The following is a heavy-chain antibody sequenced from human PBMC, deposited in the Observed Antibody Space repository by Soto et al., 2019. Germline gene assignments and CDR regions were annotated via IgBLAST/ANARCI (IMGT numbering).Heavy chain of an antibody. J-gene: IGHJ6*02. D-gene: IGHD6-13*01. CDR1: GYTFTSYD. CDR2: MNPNSGNT. CDR3: ARRGNSSSWYYYYYYGMDV. Sequence: QVQLVQSGAEVKKPGASVKVSCKASGYTFTSYDINWVRQATGQGLEWMGSMNPNSGNTGYAQKFQGRVTMTRNTSISTAYMELSSLRSEDTAVYYCARRGNSSSWYYYYYYGMDVWGQGTTVTVSS. V-gene: IGHV1-8*01.